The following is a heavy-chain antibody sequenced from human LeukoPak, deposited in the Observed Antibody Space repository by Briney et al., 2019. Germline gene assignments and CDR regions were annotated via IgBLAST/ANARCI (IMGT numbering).Heavy chain of an antibody. Sequence: ASVKVSCKVSGYTFTDYYMHWVQQAPGKGLEWMGLVDPEDGETIYAEKFQGRVTITADTSTDTAYMELSSLRSEDTAVYYCATEVYDSSGYSPPFDYWGQGTLVTVSS. V-gene: IGHV1-69-2*01. CDR1: GYTFTDYY. CDR2: VDPEDGET. CDR3: ATEVYDSSGYSPPFDY. J-gene: IGHJ4*02. D-gene: IGHD3-22*01.